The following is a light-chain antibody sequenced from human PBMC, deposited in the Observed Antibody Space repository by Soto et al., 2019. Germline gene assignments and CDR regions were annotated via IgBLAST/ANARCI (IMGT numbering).Light chain of an antibody. V-gene: IGKV1-5*03. CDR2: KAS. Sequence: DIQITQSPSTLSGSVGDRVTITCRASQTISSWLAWYQQKPGKAPKLLIYKASTLKSGVPSRFSGSGSGTEFTLTISSLQPDDFATYYCQHYNSYSEAFGQGTRW. CDR3: QHYNSYSEA. J-gene: IGKJ1*01. CDR1: QTISSW.